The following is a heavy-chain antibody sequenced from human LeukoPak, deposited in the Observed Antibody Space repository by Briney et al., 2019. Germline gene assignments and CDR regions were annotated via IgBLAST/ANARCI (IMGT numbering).Heavy chain of an antibody. CDR1: GFTFSSYA. CDR3: ASNNIVVVPAASLDY. D-gene: IGHD2-2*01. CDR2: ISYDGSNK. Sequence: PGGSLRLSCAASGFTFSSYAMHWVRQAPGKGLEWVAVISYDGSNKYYADSVKGRFTISRDNSKNTLYLQMNSLRAEDTAVYYCASNNIVVVPAASLDYWGQGTLVTVSS. J-gene: IGHJ4*02. V-gene: IGHV3-30-3*01.